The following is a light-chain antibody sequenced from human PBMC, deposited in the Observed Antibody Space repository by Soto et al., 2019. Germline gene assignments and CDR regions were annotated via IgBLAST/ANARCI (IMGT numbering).Light chain of an antibody. V-gene: IGLV1-44*01. Sequence: QSVLTQPPPASGAPGQRVTISCSGSSSNIGSHIVNWYQQVPGTAPKLLIYTNNQRPSGVPDRFSGSKSGTSASLAISGLQSEDEADYYCAAWDDSAFGVVFGGGTKLTVL. CDR2: TNN. J-gene: IGLJ2*01. CDR1: SSNIGSHI. CDR3: AAWDDSAFGVV.